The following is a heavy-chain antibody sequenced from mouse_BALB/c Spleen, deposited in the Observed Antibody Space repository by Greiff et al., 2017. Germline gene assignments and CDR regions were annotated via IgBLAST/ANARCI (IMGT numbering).Heavy chain of an antibody. CDR2: IDPETGGT. CDR3: TRGVYYGSIYYAMDY. J-gene: IGHJ4*01. Sequence: GQVVESGAELVRPGASVTLSCKASGYTFTDYEMHWVKQTPVHGLEWIGAIDPETGGTAYNQKFKGKATLTADKSSSTAYMELRSLTSEDSAVYYCTRGVYYGSIYYAMDYWGQGTSVTVSS. CDR1: GYTFTDYE. V-gene: IGHV1-15*01. D-gene: IGHD1-1*01.